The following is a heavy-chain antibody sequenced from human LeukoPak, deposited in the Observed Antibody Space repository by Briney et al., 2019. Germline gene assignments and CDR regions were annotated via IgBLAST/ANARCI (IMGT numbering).Heavy chain of an antibody. CDR1: GGSISSYY. Sequence: SETLSLTCTVSGGSISSYYWSWIRQPAGKGLEWIGRIYISGSTNYNPSLKSRVTMSVDTSKNQFSLKPSSVTAADTAVYYCARVGYCSSTSCYGDWFDPWGQGTLVTVSS. CDR2: IYISGST. CDR3: ARVGYCSSTSCYGDWFDP. J-gene: IGHJ5*02. V-gene: IGHV4-4*07. D-gene: IGHD2-2*03.